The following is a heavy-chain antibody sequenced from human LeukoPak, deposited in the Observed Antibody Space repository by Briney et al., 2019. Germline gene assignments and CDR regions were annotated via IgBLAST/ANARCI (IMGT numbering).Heavy chain of an antibody. V-gene: IGHV4-38-2*01. CDR2: IYPSGSN. CDR1: GYSISSGYY. J-gene: IGHJ4*02. D-gene: IGHD2-21*01. CDR3: ARAYCGGDGTRDY. Sequence: SETLSLTCAVSGYSISSGYYWGWIRQPPGKGLEWIGSIYPSGSNYYHPALKSRVTISVAMSKNPVSLELSSVTAADTAFYYGARAYCGGDGTRDYWGQGTLVTVSS.